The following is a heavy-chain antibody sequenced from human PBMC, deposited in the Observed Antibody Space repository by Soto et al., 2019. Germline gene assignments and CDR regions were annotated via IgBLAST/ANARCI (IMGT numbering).Heavy chain of an antibody. D-gene: IGHD3-9*01. J-gene: IGHJ4*02. CDR3: ARAPQDYYILTGHYYFDY. V-gene: IGHV1-18*01. Sequence: QVQLVQSGAEVKKPGASVKVSCKASGYTFTSYGISWVLQAPVQGPDWMGWISAYNSNTNYAQKLQGRVTMTTDTSTSTAYMELRSLRSDDTAVYYCARAPQDYYILTGHYYFDYWGQGHLVTVSS. CDR2: ISAYNSNT. CDR1: GYTFTSYG.